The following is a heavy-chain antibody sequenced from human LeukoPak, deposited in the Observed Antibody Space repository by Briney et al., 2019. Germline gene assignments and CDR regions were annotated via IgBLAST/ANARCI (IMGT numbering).Heavy chain of an antibody. V-gene: IGHV1-18*01. CDR1: GYTFTSYG. J-gene: IGHJ5*02. D-gene: IGHD6-13*01. CDR2: ISAYNGNT. CDR3: ARGGYSSSWYDGWFDP. Sequence: ASVKVSCKASGYTFTSYGISWVRQAPGQGLEWMGWISAYNGNTNYAQKLQGRVTMTTDTSTSTAYMELSSLRSEDTAVYYCARGGYSSSWYDGWFDPWGQGTLVTVSS.